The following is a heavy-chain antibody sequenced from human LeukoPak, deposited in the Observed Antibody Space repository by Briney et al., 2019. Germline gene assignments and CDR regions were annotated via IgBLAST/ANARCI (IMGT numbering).Heavy chain of an antibody. Sequence: PGGYLRLSWAASGFTFSSYGMHWVRQAPGKGLEWVAVISIDGSNKYYADSVKGRSTISRDNSKNTLYLQMNRLRAEDTAVYYCAKTGLVGAWYYFDYWGQGTLVTVSS. J-gene: IGHJ4*02. CDR1: GFTFSSYG. D-gene: IGHD1-26*01. CDR3: AKTGLVGAWYYFDY. CDR2: ISIDGSNK. V-gene: IGHV3-30*18.